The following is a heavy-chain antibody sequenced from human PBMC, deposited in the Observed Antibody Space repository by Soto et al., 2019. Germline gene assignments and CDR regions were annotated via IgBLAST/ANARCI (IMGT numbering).Heavy chain of an antibody. Sequence: SETLSLTCAVYGGSFSGYYWSWIRQPPGKGLEWIGEINHSGSTNYNPSLKSRVTISVDTSKNQFPLKLSSVTAADTAVYYCARNRRVLRFLEWLFLDYWGQGTLVTVSS. CDR1: GGSFSGYY. V-gene: IGHV4-34*01. J-gene: IGHJ4*02. CDR3: ARNRRVLRFLEWLFLDY. D-gene: IGHD3-3*01. CDR2: INHSGST.